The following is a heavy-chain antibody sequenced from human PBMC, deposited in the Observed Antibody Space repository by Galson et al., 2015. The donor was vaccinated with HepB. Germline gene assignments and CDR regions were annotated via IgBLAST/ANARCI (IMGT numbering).Heavy chain of an antibody. J-gene: IGHJ4*02. CDR1: GYTFTSYG. CDR2: ISAYNGNT. V-gene: IGHV1-18*01. D-gene: IGHD3-16*02. Sequence: SVKASCKASGYTFTSYGISWVRQAPGQGLEWMGWISAYNGNTNYAQKLQGRVTMTTDTSTSTAYMELRSLRSDDTAVYYCARAGYDYVWGSYRLLKVDYWGQGTLVTVSS. CDR3: ARAGYDYVWGSYRLLKVDY.